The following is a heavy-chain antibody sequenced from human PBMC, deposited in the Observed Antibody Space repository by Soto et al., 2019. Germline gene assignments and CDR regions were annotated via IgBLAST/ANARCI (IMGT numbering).Heavy chain of an antibody. J-gene: IGHJ4*02. CDR3: ATSFGWGYRAFDY. Sequence: GASVKVSCKASGDTFNFYTINWVRQAPGLGLEWMGRFNPILSMSNSALRFQGRVTLTADKSTSTAYMVLSNLRSDDTAVKYCATSFGWGYRAFDYGGQGSLFTVP. V-gene: IGHV1-69*02. CDR1: GDTFNFYT. CDR2: FNPILSMS. D-gene: IGHD3-10*01.